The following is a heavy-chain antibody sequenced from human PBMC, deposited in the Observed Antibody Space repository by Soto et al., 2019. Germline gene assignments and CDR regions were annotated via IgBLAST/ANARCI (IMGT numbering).Heavy chain of an antibody. CDR3: TREGYNYNGMDV. Sequence: SETLSLTCTVSGGSINSGDCYWSWIRQHPGEGLEWIGYIYHSGTTYYNPSLKSRVTISVDTSENQFSLKLSSVTAADTAVYYCTREGYNYNGMDVWGQGTTVT. CDR1: GGSINSGDCY. CDR2: IYHSGTT. J-gene: IGHJ6*02. V-gene: IGHV4-31*03.